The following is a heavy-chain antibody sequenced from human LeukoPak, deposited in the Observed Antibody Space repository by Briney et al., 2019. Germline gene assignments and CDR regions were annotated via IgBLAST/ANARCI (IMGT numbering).Heavy chain of an antibody. CDR1: GYTLTELS. D-gene: IGHD1-26*01. V-gene: IGHV1-24*01. Sequence: ASVKVSCKVSGYTLTELSMHWVRQAPGKGLEWMGGFDPEDGETIYAQKFQGRVTMTEDTSTDTAYMELSSLRSEDTAVYYCATDRTQVGATTSSYFDYWGQGTLVTVSS. CDR2: FDPEDGET. CDR3: ATDRTQVGATTSSYFDY. J-gene: IGHJ4*02.